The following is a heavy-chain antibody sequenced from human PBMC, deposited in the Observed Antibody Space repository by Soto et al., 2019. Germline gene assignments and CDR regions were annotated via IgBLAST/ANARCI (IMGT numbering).Heavy chain of an antibody. CDR3: AKGSDSSGYLYYYYGMDV. V-gene: IGHV3-30*18. J-gene: IGHJ6*02. D-gene: IGHD3-22*01. CDR1: GFTFSSYG. Sequence: QVQLVESGGGVVQPGRSLRLSCAASGFTFSSYGMHWVRQAPGKGLEWVAVISYAGSNKYYADSVKGRVTISRDNSKNTMYLKLNSLRAEDTAVYYCAKGSDSSGYLYYYYGMDVWGQGTTVTVSS. CDR2: ISYAGSNK.